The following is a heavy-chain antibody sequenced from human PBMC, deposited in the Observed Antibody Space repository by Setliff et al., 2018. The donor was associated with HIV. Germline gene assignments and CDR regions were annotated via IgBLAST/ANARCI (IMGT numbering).Heavy chain of an antibody. J-gene: IGHJ6*02. CDR3: ARGGRTYYYGSGKAYGMDV. CDR1: GFTFSMFD. Sequence: PGGSLRLSCAASGFTFSMFDMHWVRQPTGKGLEWVSTIGTTGDTYYPDSVRGRFTVSRENAKNSVYLQMNSLRNSDTAVYYCARGGRTYYYGSGKAYGMDVWGQGTTVTVSS. CDR2: IGTTGDT. D-gene: IGHD3-10*01. V-gene: IGHV3-13*01.